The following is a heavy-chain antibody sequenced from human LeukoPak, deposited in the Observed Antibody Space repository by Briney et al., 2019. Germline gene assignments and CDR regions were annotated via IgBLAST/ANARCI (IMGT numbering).Heavy chain of an antibody. CDR3: ARSTELSDPYFYYGMDV. D-gene: IGHD1-26*01. CDR2: ISSASGTI. CDR1: GFSFRSFE. Sequence: GGSLRLSCAASGFSFRSFEMSWVRQAPGKGLECTAYISSASGTIYHADSVKGRFTISRDNANNSLYLQMNSLRAEDTAIYYCARSTELSDPYFYYGMDVWGQGTTVTVSS. J-gene: IGHJ6*02. V-gene: IGHV3-48*03.